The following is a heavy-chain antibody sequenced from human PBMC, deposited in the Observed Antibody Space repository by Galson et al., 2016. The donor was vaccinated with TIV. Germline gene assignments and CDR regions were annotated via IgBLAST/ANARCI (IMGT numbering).Heavy chain of an antibody. Sequence: PALVKPTQTLTLTCTFSGFSLSTSGVGVGWIRQPPGKALEWLALIYWDDDKRYSPSLKSSLTLTKDTSKNQVVLKMTNMDPVETGTYYCAHRRTLYSDYRVAFDIWGQGTLITVSS. J-gene: IGHJ3*02. V-gene: IGHV2-5*02. CDR2: IYWDDDK. CDR3: AHRRTLYSDYRVAFDI. CDR1: GFSLSTSGVG. D-gene: IGHD5-12*01.